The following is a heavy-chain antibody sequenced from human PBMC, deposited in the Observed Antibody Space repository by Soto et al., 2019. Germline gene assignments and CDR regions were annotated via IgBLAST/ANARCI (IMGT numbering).Heavy chain of an antibody. D-gene: IGHD6-25*01. CDR2: INPNGGST. CDR1: GYSFTSQY. Sequence: QVQLVQSGAEVEKPGASVKISCKASGYSFTSQYVHWVRQAPGQGLEWMGIINPNGGSTTYAQKFQGRGAMAGDPSTSTVYMELSSLTCGDTAVYYCAREQGLRPGGGGTEPLDIWGQGTMVTVAS. CDR3: AREQGLRPGGGGTEPLDI. V-gene: IGHV1-46*03. J-gene: IGHJ3*02.